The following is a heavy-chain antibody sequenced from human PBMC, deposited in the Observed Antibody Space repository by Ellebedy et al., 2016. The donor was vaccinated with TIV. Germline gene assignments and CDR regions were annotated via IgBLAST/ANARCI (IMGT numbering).Heavy chain of an antibody. CDR1: GYTFTSYG. Sequence: ASVKVSCKASGYTFTSYGISWVRQAPGQGLEWMGWISAYNGNTNYAQKLQGRVTMTTDTSTSTAYMELRSLRSDDTAVYYCARLGIVATSLSHFDSWGQGTLVTVSS. J-gene: IGHJ4*02. CDR2: ISAYNGNT. CDR3: ARLGIVATSLSHFDS. V-gene: IGHV1-18*01. D-gene: IGHD5-12*01.